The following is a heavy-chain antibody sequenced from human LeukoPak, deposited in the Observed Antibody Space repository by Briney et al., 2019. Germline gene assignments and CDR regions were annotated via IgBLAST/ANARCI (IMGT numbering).Heavy chain of an antibody. J-gene: IGHJ5*02. CDR1: GYNFTNDW. D-gene: IGHD6-13*01. V-gene: IGHV5-51*01. CDR3: ARLQTGYSSSWHP. Sequence: GESLKISCKGSGYNFTNDWIGWVRQMPGKGLEWMGIIYPGDSDTRYSPSFQGQVTISADKSISTAYLQLSSLKASDTAMYYCARLQTGYSSSWHPWGQGTLVTVSS. CDR2: IYPGDSDT.